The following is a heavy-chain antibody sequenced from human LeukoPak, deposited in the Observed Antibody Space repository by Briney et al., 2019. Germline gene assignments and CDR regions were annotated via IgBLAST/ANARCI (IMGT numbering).Heavy chain of an antibody. D-gene: IGHD2-2*01. Sequence: TSETLSLTCTVSGGSISSSSYYWGWTRQPPGKGLEWIGSIYYSGSTYYNPSLKSRVTISVDTSKNQFSLKLSSVTAADTAVYYCAREFGDIVVVPAAMYPSYFDYWGQGTLVTVSS. V-gene: IGHV4-39*07. CDR3: AREFGDIVVVPAAMYPSYFDY. J-gene: IGHJ4*02. CDR2: IYYSGST. CDR1: GGSISSSSYY.